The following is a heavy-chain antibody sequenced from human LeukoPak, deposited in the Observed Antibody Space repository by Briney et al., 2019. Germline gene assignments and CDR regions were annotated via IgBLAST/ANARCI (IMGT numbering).Heavy chain of an antibody. CDR2: IYYSGST. CDR1: GGSISSSSYY. Sequence: SETLSLTCTVSGGSISSSSYYWGWIRQPPGKGLEWIGSIYYSGSTYYNPSLKSRVTISVDTSKNQFSLKLSSVTAADTAVYCCARDFRGYCSSTSCSEGYFDYWGQGTLVTVSS. CDR3: ARDFRGYCSSTSCSEGYFDY. V-gene: IGHV4-39*07. J-gene: IGHJ4*02. D-gene: IGHD2-2*03.